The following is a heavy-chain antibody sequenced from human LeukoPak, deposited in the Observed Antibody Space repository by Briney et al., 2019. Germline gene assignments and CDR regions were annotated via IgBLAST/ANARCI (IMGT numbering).Heavy chain of an antibody. CDR3: ARDPSGYSYGSYFDY. J-gene: IGHJ4*02. CDR1: GGSISSYY. V-gene: IGHV4-4*07. D-gene: IGHD5-18*01. Sequence: SETLSLTCTVSGGSISSYYWSWIRQPAGKGLEWIGRIYTSGSTNYNPSLKSRVTMSVDTSKNQFSLKLSSVTAADTAVYYCARDPSGYSYGSYFDYWGQGTLVTVSS. CDR2: IYTSGST.